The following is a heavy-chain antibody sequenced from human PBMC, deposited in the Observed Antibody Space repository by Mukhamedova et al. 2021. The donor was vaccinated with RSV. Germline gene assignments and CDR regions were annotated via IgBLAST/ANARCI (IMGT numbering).Heavy chain of an antibody. Sequence: EYIGYIYNSGTTNYSPSLKSRVTISVDTSKNQFSLELSSVAAADTAVYYCARWGGGKAGYIPCWGQGTLVTVSS. V-gene: IGHV4-59*01. CDR2: IYNSGTT. CDR3: ARWGGGKAGYIPC. J-gene: IGHJ4*02. D-gene: IGHD5-24*01.